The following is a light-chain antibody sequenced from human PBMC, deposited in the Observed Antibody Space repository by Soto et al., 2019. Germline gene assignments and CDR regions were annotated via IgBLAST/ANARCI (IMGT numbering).Light chain of an antibody. CDR3: QQYGSSSWT. CDR2: GAS. CDR1: QSVSSN. V-gene: IGKV3-15*01. Sequence: EILMTQSPATLSVSPGERATLSCRASQSVSSNLAWYQQKPGQTPRLLIYGASTRATGIPARFSGSGSGTEFTLTISSLQSEDFAVYYCQQYGSSSWTFGQGTKVDIK. J-gene: IGKJ1*01.